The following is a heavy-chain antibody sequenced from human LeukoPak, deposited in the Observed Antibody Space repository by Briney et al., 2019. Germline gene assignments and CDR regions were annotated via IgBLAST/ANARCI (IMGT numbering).Heavy chain of an antibody. CDR2: IYSGGST. D-gene: IGHD6-19*01. CDR1: GFTVSSNY. V-gene: IGHV3-53*01. Sequence: GGSLRLSCAASGFTVSSNYMSWVRQAPGKGLEWVSVIYSGGSTYYADSVKGRFTISRDNSKNTLYLQMNSLRAEDTAVYYCASIAVAVAYYFDYWGQGTLVTVSS. J-gene: IGHJ4*02. CDR3: ASIAVAVAYYFDY.